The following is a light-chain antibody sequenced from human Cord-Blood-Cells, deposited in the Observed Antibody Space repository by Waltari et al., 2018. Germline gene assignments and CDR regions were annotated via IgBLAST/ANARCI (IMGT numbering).Light chain of an antibody. J-gene: IGKJ1*01. CDR2: WAS. CDR3: QQYYRTPKT. V-gene: IGKV4-1*01. CDR1: QSVLYSSNHKHY. Sequence: DIVMTQSPASLAVSLGERATINCKSSQSVLYSSNHKHYLAWDQQKPGQPPKLVIYWASNRESAVPGRFSGSGSGTDFTRTISSLQAEDVAVYYCQQYYRTPKTFGQGTRVGIK.